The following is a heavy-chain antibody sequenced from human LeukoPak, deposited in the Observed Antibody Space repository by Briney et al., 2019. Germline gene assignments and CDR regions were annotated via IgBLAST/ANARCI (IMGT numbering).Heavy chain of an antibody. J-gene: IGHJ4*02. D-gene: IGHD5-18*01. V-gene: IGHV3-23*05. Sequence: GGSLRLSCEASGFTFSAYAMTWVRQTPGKGLEWVSSIGSDNKPHYSESVKGRFTISRDNSKNTLYLQMNSLRAEDTAVYYCAKHLSAMASFDHWGQGTLVTVSS. CDR2: IGSDNKP. CDR1: GFTFSAYA. CDR3: AKHLSAMASFDH.